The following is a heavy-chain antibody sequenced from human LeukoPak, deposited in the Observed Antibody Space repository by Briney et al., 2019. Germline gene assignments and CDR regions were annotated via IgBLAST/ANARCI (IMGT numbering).Heavy chain of an antibody. V-gene: IGHV3-23*01. CDR2: ISNNGGYT. CDR3: AKQLGYCSDGSCYFPY. D-gene: IGHD2-15*01. Sequence: GGSLRLSCAATGFTFSSSAMSWVRQAPGKGLEWVSAISNNGGYTYYADSVQGRFTISRDNSKSTLCLQMNSLRAEDTAVYYCAKQLGYCSDGSCYFPYWGQGTLVTVSS. CDR1: GFTFSSSA. J-gene: IGHJ4*02.